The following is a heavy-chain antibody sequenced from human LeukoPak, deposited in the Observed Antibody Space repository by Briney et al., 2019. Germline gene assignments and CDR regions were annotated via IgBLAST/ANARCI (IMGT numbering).Heavy chain of an antibody. CDR1: RFTFSDSA. D-gene: IGHD1-26*01. V-gene: IGHV3-23*01. CDR3: ARDIELSC. Sequence: SGGSLRLSCEASRFTFSDSAMSWVRQASGRGLEWVSLISASGGNSYYADSVKGRFTVSRDSSKNTLHLQMNSLRAEDTAVYYCARDIELSCWGQGTLVTVSS. CDR2: ISASGGNS. J-gene: IGHJ4*02.